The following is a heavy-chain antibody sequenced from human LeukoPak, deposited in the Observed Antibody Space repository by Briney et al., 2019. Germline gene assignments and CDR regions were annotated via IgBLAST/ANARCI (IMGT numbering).Heavy chain of an antibody. CDR3: ARGTAMMGLDY. J-gene: IGHJ4*02. CDR1: GFTFDDYG. V-gene: IGHV3-20*04. CDR2: INWNGGST. D-gene: IGHD3-22*01. Sequence: GGSLRLSCAASGFTFDDYGMSWVSQAPGKGLEWVSGINWNGGSTGYADSVKGRFTISRDNAKNSLYLQMNSLRAEDMALYYCARGTAMMGLDYWGQGTLVTVSS.